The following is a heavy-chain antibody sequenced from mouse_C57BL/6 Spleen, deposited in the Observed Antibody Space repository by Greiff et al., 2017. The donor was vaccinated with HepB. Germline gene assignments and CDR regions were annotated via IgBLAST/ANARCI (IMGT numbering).Heavy chain of an antibody. Sequence: VQLQQPGAELVMPGASVKLSCKASGYTFTSYWMHWVKQRPGQGLEWIGEIDPPDSYTNYNQKFKGKTTLTVDKSSSTAYMQLSSLTSEDAAVYYCARSYITGRYYFDYWGQGTPLTVSS. CDR1: GYTFTSYW. CDR2: IDPPDSYT. D-gene: IGHD1-3*01. J-gene: IGHJ2*01. CDR3: ARSYITGRYYFDY. V-gene: IGHV1-69*01.